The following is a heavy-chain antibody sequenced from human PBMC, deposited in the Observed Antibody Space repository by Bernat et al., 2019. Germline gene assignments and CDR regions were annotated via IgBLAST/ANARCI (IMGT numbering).Heavy chain of an antibody. V-gene: IGHV3-64D*08. J-gene: IGHJ4*02. D-gene: IGHD5-18*01. CDR1: GFTFSGSS. Sequence: EMQVVESGGGLVQPGGSLRLSCSASGFTFSGSSMHWVRQAPGGGLGYVSAIGPTGGTYYADSVKGRFTISRDNSRNTLYLQMTSLRPEDTALYYCVNDRHTGSFNWGQGTQVTVSS. CDR2: IGPTGGT. CDR3: VNDRHTGSFN.